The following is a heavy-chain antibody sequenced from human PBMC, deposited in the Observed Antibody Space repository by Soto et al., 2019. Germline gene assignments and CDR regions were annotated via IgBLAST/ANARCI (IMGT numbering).Heavy chain of an antibody. CDR2: ISSGGSTI. V-gene: IGHV3-11*01. J-gene: IGHJ6*02. CDR1: GFTFSDYY. D-gene: IGHD2-8*01. Sequence: KPGVSLRLSCAASGFTFSDYYMSWIRQAPGKGLEWVSYISSGGSTIYYADSVKGRFTISRDNAKNSLYLQMNSLRAEDTAVYYCARFNDYYYGMDVWGQGTTVTVSS. CDR3: ARFNDYYYGMDV.